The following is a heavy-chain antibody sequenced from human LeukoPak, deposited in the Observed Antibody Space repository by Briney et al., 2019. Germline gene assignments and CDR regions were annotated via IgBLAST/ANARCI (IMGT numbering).Heavy chain of an antibody. CDR3: ATCSSTSCSLDY. CDR2: FDPEDGET. CDR1: GYTLTELS. D-gene: IGHD2-2*01. Sequence: ASVKVSCKVSGYTLTELSMHWVRQAPGKGLEWMGGFDPEDGETIYAQKFQGRVTMTEDTSTVTAYMELSSLRSEDTAVYYCATCSSTSCSLDYWGQGTLVTVSS. V-gene: IGHV1-24*01. J-gene: IGHJ4*02.